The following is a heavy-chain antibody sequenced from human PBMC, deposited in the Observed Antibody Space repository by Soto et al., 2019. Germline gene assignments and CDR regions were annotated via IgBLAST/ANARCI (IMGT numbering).Heavy chain of an antibody. D-gene: IGHD4-17*01. CDR1: GFTFSIYN. J-gene: IGHJ4*02. CDR2: ISSSSSTI. Sequence: HPGGSLRLSCAASGFTFSIYNMNWVRQAPGKGLEWVSYISSSSSTIYYADSVKGRFTISRDNAKNSLYLQMNSLRAEDTAVYFCARGPLPGDYFLGYWGQGTLVPVSS. V-gene: IGHV3-48*01. CDR3: ARGPLPGDYFLGY.